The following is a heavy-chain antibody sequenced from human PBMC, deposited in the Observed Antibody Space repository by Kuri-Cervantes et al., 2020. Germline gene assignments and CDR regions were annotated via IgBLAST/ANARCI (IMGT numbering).Heavy chain of an antibody. CDR2: IYTSGST. Sequence: LRLSCTVSGGSISSSSYYRSWIRQPAGKGLEWIGRIYTSGSTNYNPSLKSRVTMSVDTSKNQFSPRLSSVTAADTAVYYCARSKLRFPFDPWGQGTLVTVSS. J-gene: IGHJ5*02. D-gene: IGHD3-16*01. V-gene: IGHV4-61*02. CDR3: ARSKLRFPFDP. CDR1: GGSISSSSYY.